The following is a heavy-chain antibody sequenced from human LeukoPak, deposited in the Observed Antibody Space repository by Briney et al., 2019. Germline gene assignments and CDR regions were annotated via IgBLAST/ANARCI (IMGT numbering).Heavy chain of an antibody. CDR1: GFTFSSYA. V-gene: IGHV3-23*01. Sequence: GGSLRLSCAASGFTFSSYAMSWVRQAPGKGLEWVSAISGSGGSTYYADSVKGRFTISRDNSKNTLYLQMNSLGAEDTAVYYCAKVYYCSGGSCYSRYFDYWGQGTLVTVSS. CDR3: AKVYYCSGGSCYSRYFDY. CDR2: ISGSGGST. J-gene: IGHJ4*02. D-gene: IGHD2-15*01.